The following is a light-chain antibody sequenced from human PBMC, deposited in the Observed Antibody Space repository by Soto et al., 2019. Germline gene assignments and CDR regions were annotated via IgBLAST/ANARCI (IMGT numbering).Light chain of an antibody. V-gene: IGLV3-1*01. J-gene: IGLJ2*01. CDR2: QDS. CDR3: QAWDSSTAV. Sequence: ELTQPPSVSVSPGQTANITCSGDKLGDKYACWYQQKPGQSPVLVIYQDSKRPSGIPERFSGSNSGNTATLTISGTQAMDEADYYCQAWDSSTAVFGGGTKLTVL. CDR1: KLGDKY.